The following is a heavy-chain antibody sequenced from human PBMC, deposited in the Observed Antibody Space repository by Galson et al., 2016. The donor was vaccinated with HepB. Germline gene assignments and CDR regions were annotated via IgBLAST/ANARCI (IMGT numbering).Heavy chain of an antibody. D-gene: IGHD1-26*01. V-gene: IGHV4/OR15-8*01. CDR2: IYQTGTA. J-gene: IGHJ4*02. CDR3: TRGTLGTTASMAFDY. CDR1: GASFTDNSW. Sequence: SETLSLTCVVSGASFTDNSWWSWVRQSPGTGLEWIGEIYQTGTAHYNPSFTGRATISVDKSKNQISLRLNSVTASDTAVYYCTRGTLGTTASMAFDYWGQGTLVSVSS.